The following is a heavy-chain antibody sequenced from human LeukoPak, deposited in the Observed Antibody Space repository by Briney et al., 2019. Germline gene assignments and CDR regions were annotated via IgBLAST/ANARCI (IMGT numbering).Heavy chain of an antibody. CDR2: IYHSGST. D-gene: IGHD6-19*01. CDR3: ARQVIAVAGLFFDY. V-gene: IGHV4-38-2*01. Sequence: PSETLSLTCAVSGYSISSGYYWGWIRQPPGKGLEWIGSIYHSGSTYYNPSLKSRVTISVDTSKSQFSLKLSSVTAADTAVYYCARQVIAVAGLFFDYWGQGTLVTVSS. CDR1: GYSISSGYY. J-gene: IGHJ4*02.